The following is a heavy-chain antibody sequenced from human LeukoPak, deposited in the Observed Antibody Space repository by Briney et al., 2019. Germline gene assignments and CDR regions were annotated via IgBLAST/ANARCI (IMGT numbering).Heavy chain of an antibody. CDR3: ARNYGDNNFDY. CDR1: GGSISGTNW. V-gene: IGHV4-4*02. CDR2: IYHSGST. Sequence: SGTLSLTCAVSGGSISGTNWWSWVRQPPGKGLEWIGEIYHSGSTNYNPSLKSRVTISVGKSKNQFSLKLTSATAADTAVYYCARNYGDNNFDYWGQGTLVTVSS. D-gene: IGHD4-17*01. J-gene: IGHJ4*02.